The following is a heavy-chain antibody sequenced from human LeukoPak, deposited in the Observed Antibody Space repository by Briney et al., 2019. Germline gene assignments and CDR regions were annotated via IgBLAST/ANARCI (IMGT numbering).Heavy chain of an antibody. CDR3: ARRYSDWLDP. CDR2: ISGGSGTI. CDR1: GFTFTNYN. V-gene: IGHV3-48*01. D-gene: IGHD1-26*01. J-gene: IGHJ5*02. Sequence: GGSLRLSCAASGFTFTNYNMNWVRQAPGKGLEWISYISGGSGTIYYADSVRGRFTVSRDNAKDSLWLQMNNLRVEDTAVYYCARRYSDWLDPWGPGTLVTVSS.